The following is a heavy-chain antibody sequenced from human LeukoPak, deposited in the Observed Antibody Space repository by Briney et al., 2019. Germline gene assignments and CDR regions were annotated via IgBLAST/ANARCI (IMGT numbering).Heavy chain of an antibody. D-gene: IGHD3-16*01. Sequence: SETLSLTCAVSGGSFSGYYWSWIRQPPGKGLEWIGEINHSGSTNYNPSLKSRVTISVDTSRNQFSLKLSSVTAADTAVYYCALRGCVWGSYGDYWGQGTLVTVSS. V-gene: IGHV4-34*01. CDR2: INHSGST. J-gene: IGHJ4*02. CDR3: ALRGCVWGSYGDY. CDR1: GGSFSGYY.